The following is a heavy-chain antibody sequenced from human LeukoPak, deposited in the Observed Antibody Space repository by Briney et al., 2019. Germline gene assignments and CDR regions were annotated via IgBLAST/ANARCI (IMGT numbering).Heavy chain of an antibody. Sequence: GASVKVSCKASGYTFTSYGISWVRQAPGQGLEWMGWISASNGNTSYAQKLQGRVTMTTDTSTTTAYMELRSLRSDDTAVYHCARTYCSGGTCHPGGYYYYYMDVWGKGTTVTVSS. CDR3: ARTYCSGGTCHPGGYYYYYMDV. D-gene: IGHD2-15*01. CDR2: ISASNGNT. V-gene: IGHV1-18*01. J-gene: IGHJ6*03. CDR1: GYTFTSYG.